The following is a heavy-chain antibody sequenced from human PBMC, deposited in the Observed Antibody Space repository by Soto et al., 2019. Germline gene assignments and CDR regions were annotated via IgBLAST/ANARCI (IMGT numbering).Heavy chain of an antibody. CDR2: IIPIFGTA. Sequence: ASVKVSCKASGGTFSSYAISWVRQAPGQGLEWMGGIIPIFGTANYAQKFQGRVTITADKSTSTAYMELSSLRSEDTAVYYCATDLRTPRYSYHNHWGQGPLVTVSS. CDR1: GGTFSSYA. J-gene: IGHJ5*02. V-gene: IGHV1-69*06. D-gene: IGHD5-18*01. CDR3: ATDLRTPRYSYHNH.